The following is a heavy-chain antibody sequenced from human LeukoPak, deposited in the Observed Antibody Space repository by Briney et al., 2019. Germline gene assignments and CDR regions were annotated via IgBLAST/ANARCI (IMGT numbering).Heavy chain of an antibody. CDR2: IIPIFGIA. J-gene: IGHJ6*02. CDR3: AGGPLQLERGNYYYGMDV. CDR1: GGTFSSYA. D-gene: IGHD1-1*01. Sequence: GASVKVSCKASGGTFSSYAISWVRQAPGQGLEWMGRIIPIFGIANYAQKFQGRVTITADKSTSTAYMELSSLRSEDTAVYYCAGGPLQLERGNYYYGMDVWGQGTTVTVSS. V-gene: IGHV1-69*04.